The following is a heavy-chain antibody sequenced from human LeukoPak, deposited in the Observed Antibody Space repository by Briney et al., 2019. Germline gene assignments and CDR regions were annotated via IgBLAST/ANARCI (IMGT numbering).Heavy chain of an antibody. CDR3: GRQGRGANTGRDFDF. J-gene: IGHJ4*02. D-gene: IGHD3-10*01. Sequence: GESLQISCQGSGSRFTSYWIGWVRQMPGKGLEWMGIIYPGDSNTIYSPSFQGQVTISGDKSINTAYLQWSSLKASDTAMYYCGRQGRGANTGRDFDFWGQGALVTVSS. CDR1: GSRFTSYW. CDR2: IYPGDSNT. V-gene: IGHV5-51*01.